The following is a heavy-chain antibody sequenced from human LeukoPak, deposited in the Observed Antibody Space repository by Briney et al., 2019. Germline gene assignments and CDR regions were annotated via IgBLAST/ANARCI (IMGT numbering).Heavy chain of an antibody. J-gene: IGHJ3*01. CDR3: ARDLSVTSLYIDAFDL. CDR1: GFTFSSYW. Sequence: GGSLRLSCAASGFTFSSYWMNWVRQTPGKGLEWVSCLSGSSFTAYYGDSVKGRFTISRDNAKNLLYLQMTSLRVEDTAVYYCARDLSVTSLYIDAFDLWGHGTMDTV. CDR2: LSGSSFTA. D-gene: IGHD4-17*01. V-gene: IGHV3-48*04.